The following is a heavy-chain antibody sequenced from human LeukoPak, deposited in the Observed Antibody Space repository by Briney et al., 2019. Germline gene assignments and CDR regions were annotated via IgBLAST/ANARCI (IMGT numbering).Heavy chain of an antibody. CDR1: GYTFTGYY. Sequence: GASVKVSCKASGYTFTGYYMHWVRQAPGQGLEGMGWINPNSGGTNYAQKFQGRVTMTRDTSISTAYMELSRLRSDDTAVYYCARDHGYCSGGSCYSPTQNDYWGQGTLVTVSS. CDR2: INPNSGGT. CDR3: ARDHGYCSGGSCYSPTQNDY. D-gene: IGHD2-15*01. V-gene: IGHV1-2*02. J-gene: IGHJ4*02.